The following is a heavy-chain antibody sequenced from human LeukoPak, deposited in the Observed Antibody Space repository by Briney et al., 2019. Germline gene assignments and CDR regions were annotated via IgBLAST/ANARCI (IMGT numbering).Heavy chain of an antibody. V-gene: IGHV3-48*01. CDR1: GFTFSTYS. CDR2: ISSSSSTI. CDR3: ARDRGYGGDCGRNDY. D-gene: IGHD2-21*02. Sequence: GGSLRLSCAASGFTFSTYSMNWVRQAPGKGLEWVSYISSSSSTIYYADSVKGRFTISRDNAKNSLYLQMNSLRAEDTAVYYCARDRGYGGDCGRNDYWGQGTLVTVSS. J-gene: IGHJ4*02.